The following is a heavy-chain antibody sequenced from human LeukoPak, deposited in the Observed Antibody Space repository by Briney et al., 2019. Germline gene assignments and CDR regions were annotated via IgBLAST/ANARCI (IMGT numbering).Heavy chain of an antibody. CDR1: GFSLGTSPMC. CDR2: IDWNDDK. D-gene: IGHD5-24*01. V-gene: IGHV2-70*11. Sequence: SGPTLVNPTQTLTLTCTFSGFSLGTSPMCVSWIRRPPGRALEWLARIDWNDDKYYSTSLKTRLTISKDTSKNQVVLTMTNMDPVDTATYYCARGGYKSHFDYWGQGTLVTVSS. CDR3: ARGGYKSHFDY. J-gene: IGHJ4*02.